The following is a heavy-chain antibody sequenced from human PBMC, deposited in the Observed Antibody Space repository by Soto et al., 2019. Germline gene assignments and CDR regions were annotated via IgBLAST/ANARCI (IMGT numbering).Heavy chain of an antibody. CDR2: IYFSGST. Sequence: SETLSLTCTVSGGSINSTGYYWGWIRQPPGKGLEWIGSIYFSGSTSYNPSLKSRVTMSVDTSKNQLSLKLGSVTAADTAVYYCARDLHSPYNWFDPWGQGTLVTVSS. CDR1: GGSINSTGYY. CDR3: ARDLHSPYNWFDP. V-gene: IGHV4-39*02. J-gene: IGHJ5*02.